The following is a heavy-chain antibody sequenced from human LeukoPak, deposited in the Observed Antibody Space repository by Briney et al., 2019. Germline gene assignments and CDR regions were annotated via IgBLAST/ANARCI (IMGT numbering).Heavy chain of an antibody. J-gene: IGHJ6*03. V-gene: IGHV4-34*01. CDR2: INHGGST. CDR1: GGSFSDYY. D-gene: IGHD6-6*01. Sequence: PSETLSLTCAVYGGSFSDYYWTWIRQPPGKGLEWIGEINHGGSTNYNPSLKSRVTISVDTSKNQFSLNLRFVTAADTAVFYCARGFEYSTSSRLGYYYFYMDVWGIGTTVTVSS. CDR3: ARGFEYSTSSRLGYYYFYMDV.